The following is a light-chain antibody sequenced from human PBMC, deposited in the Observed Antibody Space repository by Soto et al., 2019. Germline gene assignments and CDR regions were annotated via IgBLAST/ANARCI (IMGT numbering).Light chain of an antibody. CDR1: SSDVGAYNY. CDR2: DVS. CDR3: SSYAGNYVYV. Sequence: QSVLTQPRSVSGSRGQSVTISCTGTSSDVGAYNYVSWYQRHAGKGPKLIIHDVSARPSGVPDRFSASKSGNTASLTISGLQTEDEADYYCSSYAGNYVYVFGSGTKV. J-gene: IGLJ1*01. V-gene: IGLV2-11*01.